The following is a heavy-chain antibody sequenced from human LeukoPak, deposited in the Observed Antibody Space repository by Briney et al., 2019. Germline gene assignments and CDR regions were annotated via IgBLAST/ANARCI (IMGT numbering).Heavy chain of an antibody. J-gene: IGHJ4*02. D-gene: IGHD6-6*01. CDR3: ARHSSRYYFDY. V-gene: IGHV4-59*08. CDR2: IYYSGST. Sequence: SETLSLTCTVSGGSISSYYWSWIRQPPGKGLEWIGYIYYSGSTDYNPSLKSRVTISVDTSKNQFSLNLSSVTAADTAVYYCARHSSRYYFDYWGQGTLVTVSS. CDR1: GGSISSYY.